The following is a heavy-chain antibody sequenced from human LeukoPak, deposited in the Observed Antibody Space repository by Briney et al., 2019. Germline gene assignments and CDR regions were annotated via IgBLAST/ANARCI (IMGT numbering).Heavy chain of an antibody. CDR3: AKSRARREGSSGAVDC. Sequence: GGSLRLSCAASGLTFSSYAMSWVRQAPGKGLEWVSAISGTGGSTYYADSVKGRFTISRDNSKNTLHLQMNSLRAEDTAVYYCAKSRARREGSSGAVDCWGQGTLVTVSS. D-gene: IGHD3-22*01. J-gene: IGHJ4*02. V-gene: IGHV3-23*01. CDR1: GLTFSSYA. CDR2: ISGTGGST.